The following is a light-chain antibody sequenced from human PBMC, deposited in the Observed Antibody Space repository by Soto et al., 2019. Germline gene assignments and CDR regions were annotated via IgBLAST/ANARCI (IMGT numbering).Light chain of an antibody. V-gene: IGKV1-13*02. CDR1: QDIGGA. CDR2: DVS. Sequence: AIQLTQSPSSLSASVGDRVTITCRASQDIGGALAWYQQKPGKAPKILIYDVSILESGVPSRFSGSSSGTDFTLTISSLQPGDFATYYCQQFNSYPITFGQGTRLEIK. CDR3: QQFNSYPIT. J-gene: IGKJ5*01.